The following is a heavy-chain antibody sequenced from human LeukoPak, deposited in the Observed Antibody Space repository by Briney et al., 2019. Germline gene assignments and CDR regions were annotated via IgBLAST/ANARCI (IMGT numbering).Heavy chain of an antibody. Sequence: PGGSLRLSCAASGFTFSNYGMHWVRQAPGKGLEWVAVIWYDGSNKYYGDSVKGRFTISRDNSKNTLYLQMNSLRAEDTAVYYCAKYSSSWGYYYGMDVWGQGTTVTVSS. CDR2: IWYDGSNK. CDR3: AKYSSSWGYYYGMDV. CDR1: GFTFSNYG. D-gene: IGHD6-13*01. V-gene: IGHV3-33*06. J-gene: IGHJ6*02.